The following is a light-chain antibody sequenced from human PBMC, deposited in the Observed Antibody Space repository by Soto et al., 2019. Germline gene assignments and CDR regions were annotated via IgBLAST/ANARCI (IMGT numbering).Light chain of an antibody. Sequence: EVVLTQSPDTLSLSPGERATLSCRASQTVSSNYLAWCQQRPGQAPRLLIYGASTRATGIPARFSGSGSGTEFTLTISSLQSEDFAVYYCQQYNNWPRTFGQGTKV. CDR3: QQYNNWPRT. J-gene: IGKJ1*01. CDR1: QTVSSN. V-gene: IGKV3D-15*01. CDR2: GAS.